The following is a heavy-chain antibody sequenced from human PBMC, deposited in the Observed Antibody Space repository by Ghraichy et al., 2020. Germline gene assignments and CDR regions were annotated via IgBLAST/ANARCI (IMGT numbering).Heavy chain of an antibody. CDR2: ISGSGSAV. CDR3: ARWDSGYDYFDY. V-gene: IGHV3-48*03. CDR1: GFTFRNYE. D-gene: IGHD5-12*01. J-gene: IGHJ4*02. Sequence: GESLNISCAASGFTFRNYEMHWVRQAPGKGLEWVSYISGSGSAVYYTDSVKGRFTISRDNAMNSLYLQLNSLRDEDTAVYYCARWDSGYDYFDYWGQGTLVTVSS.